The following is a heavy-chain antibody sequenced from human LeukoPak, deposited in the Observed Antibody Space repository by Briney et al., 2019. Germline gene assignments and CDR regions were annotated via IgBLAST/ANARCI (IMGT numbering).Heavy chain of an antibody. J-gene: IGHJ4*02. Sequence: GGSLRLFCGASGFPFSSSGMNWVRQSPGKGLEWVAFIRSDGTNKYYADYVKGRFTISRDNSKNTLYLQMSNLSSEDTVVFYCTKAPKRSSWYFYYWGQGAQGTVSS. D-gene: IGHD6-13*01. CDR2: IRSDGTNK. CDR3: TKAPKRSSWYFYY. V-gene: IGHV3-30*02. CDR1: GFPFSSSG.